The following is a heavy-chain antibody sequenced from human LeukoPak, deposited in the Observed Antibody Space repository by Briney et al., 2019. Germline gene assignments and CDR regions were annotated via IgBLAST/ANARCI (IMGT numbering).Heavy chain of an antibody. D-gene: IGHD6-13*01. CDR2: IWYDDNSNK. J-gene: IGHJ1*01. CDR1: GFDFIRNG. Sequence: PGRSLRLSCAASGFDFIRNGMHWVRQSPGKGLEWLAIIWYDDNSNKYYADSVKGRFTISRDNSKNTLYLQMNSLRAEDTAVYYCARELQMPAAGWQIRHWGQGTLVTVSS. CDR3: ARELQMPAAGWQIRH. V-gene: IGHV3-33*01.